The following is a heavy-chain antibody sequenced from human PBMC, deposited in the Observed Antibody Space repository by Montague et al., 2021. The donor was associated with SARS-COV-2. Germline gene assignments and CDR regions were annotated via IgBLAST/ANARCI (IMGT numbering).Heavy chain of an antibody. V-gene: IGHV4-34*01. CDR3: ARSNYSVSWCPD. CDR1: GGSFSGYF. Sequence: SETLSLTCAIYGGSFSGYFWSWIRQSPGKGLEWIGEISYTGHTRYNPSLQSRVSISGDSSENQFSLTLTSVTAADTAVYYCARSNYSVSWCPDWGQGTLVTVSS. J-gene: IGHJ4*02. CDR2: ISYTGHT. D-gene: IGHD5/OR15-5a*01.